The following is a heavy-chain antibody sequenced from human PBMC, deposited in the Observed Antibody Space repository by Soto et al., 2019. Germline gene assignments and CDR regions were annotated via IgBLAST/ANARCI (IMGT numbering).Heavy chain of an antibody. CDR3: ARVRDWFDP. CDR2: IDHSGYT. V-gene: IGHV4-34*01. J-gene: IGHJ5*02. Sequence: PSETLSLTCAVYGGSFSGYYWNWIRQPPGKGLEWIGEIDHSGYTNYNPSLKRRVTISVDTSKNQFSLRLTSVTAADTAVYYCARVRDWFDPWGQGTLVTVSS. CDR1: GGSFSGYY. D-gene: IGHD3-3*01.